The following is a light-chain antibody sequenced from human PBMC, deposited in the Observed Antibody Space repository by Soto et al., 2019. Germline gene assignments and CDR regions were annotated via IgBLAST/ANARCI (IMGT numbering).Light chain of an antibody. CDR1: QSVTRNQ. V-gene: IGKV3-20*01. CDR2: GAS. Sequence: EIVLTQSPATLSLSPGEGATLSCRASQSVTRNQLAWFQQKPGQAPRLLIYGASSRATGIPDRFSGSGSGTDFTLTISRLEPEDFAVYYCQQYGGLPRTFGQGTKVDIK. J-gene: IGKJ1*01. CDR3: QQYGGLPRT.